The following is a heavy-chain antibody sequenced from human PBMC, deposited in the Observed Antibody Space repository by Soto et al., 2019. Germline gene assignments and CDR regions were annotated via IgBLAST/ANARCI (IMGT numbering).Heavy chain of an antibody. CDR1: GFTFSSYE. J-gene: IGHJ4*02. CDR2: ISSSGSTI. V-gene: IGHV3-48*03. D-gene: IGHD6-6*01. CDR3: AREGSYSSYYFDY. Sequence: GGSLRLSCAASGFTFSSYEMNWVRQASGKGLEWVSYISSSGSTIYYADSVKGRFTISRDNAKNSLYLQMNSLRAEDTAVYYCAREGSYSSYYFDYWGQGTLVTVSS.